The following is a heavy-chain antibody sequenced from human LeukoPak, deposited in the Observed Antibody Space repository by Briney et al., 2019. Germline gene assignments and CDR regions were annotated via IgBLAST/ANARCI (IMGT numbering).Heavy chain of an antibody. D-gene: IGHD6-13*01. J-gene: IGHJ4*02. Sequence: GGSLRLSCVGSGFAFSNFAMSWVRLAPGKGLEWVSYISSSGDSIYYADSVKGRFTISRDNAKNSLYLQMNSLRAEDTAVYYCARDPGLAAAGTNVDYWGQGTLVTVSS. CDR1: GFAFSNFA. CDR2: ISSSGDSI. V-gene: IGHV3-48*03. CDR3: ARDPGLAAAGTNVDY.